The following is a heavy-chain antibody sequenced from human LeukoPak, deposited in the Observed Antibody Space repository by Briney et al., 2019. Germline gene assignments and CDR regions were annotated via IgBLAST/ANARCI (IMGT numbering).Heavy chain of an antibody. CDR3: ARDSSKGNYFDY. CDR1: GFTFSSYA. J-gene: IGHJ4*02. CDR2: IWYDGSNK. Sequence: GGSLRLSCAASGFTFSSYAMHWVRQAPGKGLEWVAVIWYDGSNKYYADSVKGRFTISRDNSKNTLYLQMNSLRAEDTAVYYCARDSSKGNYFDYWGQGTLVTVSS. V-gene: IGHV3-33*08.